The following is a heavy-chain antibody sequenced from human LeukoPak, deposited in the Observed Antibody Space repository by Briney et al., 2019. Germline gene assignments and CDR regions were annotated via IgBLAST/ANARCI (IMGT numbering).Heavy chain of an antibody. CDR3: ARDANRYCSSTSCYNEGLFDY. CDR1: GGTFSSYA. Sequence: SVKVSCKASGGTFSSYAISWVRQAPGQGLEWMGGIIPIFGTANYAQKFQGRVTITADESTSTAYMELSSLRSEDTAVYYCARDANRYCSSTSCYNEGLFDYWGQGTLVTVSS. J-gene: IGHJ4*02. CDR2: IIPIFGTA. V-gene: IGHV1-69*13. D-gene: IGHD2-2*02.